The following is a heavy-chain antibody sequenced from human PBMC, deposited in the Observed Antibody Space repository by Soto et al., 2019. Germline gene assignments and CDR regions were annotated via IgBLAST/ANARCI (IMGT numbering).Heavy chain of an antibody. CDR3: ARVSMVIGQYYYGMDV. D-gene: IGHD5-18*01. CDR2: ISSSSSYI. J-gene: IGHJ6*02. CDR1: GFTFSSYS. V-gene: IGHV3-21*01. Sequence: GGSLRLSCAASGFTFSSYSMNWVRQAPGKGLEWVSSISSSSSYIYYANSVKGRFTNSRDNAKNSLYLQMNSPGAEDTAVYYFARVSMVIGQYYYGMDVWGQGTTVTVSS.